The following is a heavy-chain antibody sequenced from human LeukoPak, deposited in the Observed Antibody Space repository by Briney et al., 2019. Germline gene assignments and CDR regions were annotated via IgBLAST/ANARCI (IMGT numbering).Heavy chain of an antibody. CDR3: ARDRARFLVPAALYYFDY. CDR2: ISGSGGST. CDR1: GFTFSSYA. D-gene: IGHD2-2*01. J-gene: IGHJ4*02. Sequence: GGSLRLSCAASGFTFSSYALSWVRQAPGKGLEWVSAISGSGGSTYYADSVKGRFTISRDNSKNTLYLQMNSLRAEDTAVYYCARDRARFLVPAALYYFDYWGQGTLVTVSS. V-gene: IGHV3-23*01.